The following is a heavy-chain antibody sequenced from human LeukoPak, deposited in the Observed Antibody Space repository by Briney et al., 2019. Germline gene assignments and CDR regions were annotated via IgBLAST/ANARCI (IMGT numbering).Heavy chain of an antibody. Sequence: GGSLRLSCAASGFXFRSYAISWVRQAPGKGPEWVSRICGGGGTTYYADSVKGRFTISRDNSRNTLYLQMNSLRAEDTAVYYCAKAGDCTNGVCSNFDYWGQGTQVTVSS. V-gene: IGHV3-23*01. J-gene: IGHJ4*02. CDR2: ICGGGGTT. D-gene: IGHD2-8*01. CDR3: AKAGDCTNGVCSNFDY. CDR1: GFXFRSYA.